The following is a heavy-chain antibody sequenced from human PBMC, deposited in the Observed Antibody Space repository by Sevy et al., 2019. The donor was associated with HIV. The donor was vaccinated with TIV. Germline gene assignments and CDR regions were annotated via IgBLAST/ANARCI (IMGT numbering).Heavy chain of an antibody. CDR1: GFTFSTYW. D-gene: IGHD3-22*01. Sequence: GGSLRLSCAASGFTFSTYWMSWVRQAPGKGLEWVGNVKEDGREKYYADSVKGRFTISRDNAKNSVYLQMSSLRAEDTAMYYCARGDYYDGSGYYIDAFDIWGQGTMVTVSS. CDR2: VKEDGREK. V-gene: IGHV3-7*03. J-gene: IGHJ3*02. CDR3: ARGDYYDGSGYYIDAFDI.